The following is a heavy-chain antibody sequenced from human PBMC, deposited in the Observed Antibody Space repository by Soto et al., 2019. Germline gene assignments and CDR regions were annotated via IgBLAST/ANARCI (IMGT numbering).Heavy chain of an antibody. CDR3: VRPLPSGQTHARDV. Sequence: GGSLRLSCVASGLPVAGSYMAWVRQAPGKGLEWASVIYNDGTTYYSQSVEGRFTISRDTSKDTLYLQMDRLRDEDTAVYYCVRPLPSGQTHARDVWGQGTTVTVSS. CDR2: IYNDGTT. CDR1: GLPVAGSY. V-gene: IGHV3-53*01. J-gene: IGHJ6*02. D-gene: IGHD3-10*01.